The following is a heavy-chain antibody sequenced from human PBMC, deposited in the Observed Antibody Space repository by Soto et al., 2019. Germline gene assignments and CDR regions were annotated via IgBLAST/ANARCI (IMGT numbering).Heavy chain of an antibody. CDR2: IYHSGTT. Sequence: SGTLSLTGAVSGDAISSGDYWAWVRRPPGKGLEWIASIYHSGTTYYNPSLNSRVTISVHTSKNQFSLKVSSVTAADSAVYHCARTANVGYSQHFGQGILVTVSS. CDR1: GDAISSGDY. D-gene: IGHD2-21*01. J-gene: IGHJ1*01. CDR3: ARTANVGYSQH. V-gene: IGHV4-38-2*01.